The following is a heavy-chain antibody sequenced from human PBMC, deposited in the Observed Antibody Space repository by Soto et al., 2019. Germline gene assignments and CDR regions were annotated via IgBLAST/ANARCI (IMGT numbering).Heavy chain of an antibody. V-gene: IGHV3-15*07. CDR1: GFTFSNAW. Sequence: PGGSLRLSCAASGFTFSNAWMNWVRQAPGKGLEWVGRIKSKTDGGTTDYAAPVKGRFTISRDDSKNTLYLQMNSLKTEDTAVYYCTTDRSKLDPTFYFQHWGQGTLVTVSS. CDR3: TTDRSKLDPTFYFQH. J-gene: IGHJ1*01. CDR2: IKSKTDGGTT. D-gene: IGHD6-13*01.